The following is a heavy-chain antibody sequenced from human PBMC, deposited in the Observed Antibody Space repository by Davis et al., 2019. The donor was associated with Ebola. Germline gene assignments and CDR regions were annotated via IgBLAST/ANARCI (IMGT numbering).Heavy chain of an antibody. J-gene: IGHJ6*02. D-gene: IGHD2-2*01. CDR2: IYYSGIT. CDR3: ARGRYCISTSCYSSYGMDV. Sequence: SETLSLTCTVSGGSIISSSSYWGWIRQPPRKGLEWIGSIYYSGITYYNPSLKSRVTISVDTSKNQFSLKLSSVTAADTAVYYCARGRYCISTSCYSSYGMDVWGQGTTVTVSS. V-gene: IGHV4-39*07. CDR1: GGSIISSSSY.